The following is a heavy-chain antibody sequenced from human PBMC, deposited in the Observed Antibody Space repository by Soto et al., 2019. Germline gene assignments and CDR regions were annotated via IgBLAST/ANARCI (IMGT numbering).Heavy chain of an antibody. J-gene: IGHJ4*02. CDR3: ARHLSVRGVFDF. V-gene: IGHV4-30-2*01. CDR2: IYHSGST. CDR1: GGCISSGGYS. D-gene: IGHD3-10*01. Sequence: SETVSLTCAVSGGCISSGGYSWSWIRQPPGKGLEWIGYIYHSGSTYYNPSLKSRVTISVDRSKNQVSLKLSSVAAADTAVYYCARHLSVRGVFDFWGQGTQVTVSS.